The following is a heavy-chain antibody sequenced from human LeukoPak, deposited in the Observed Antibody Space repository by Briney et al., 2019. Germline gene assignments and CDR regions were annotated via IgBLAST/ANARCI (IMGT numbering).Heavy chain of an antibody. CDR3: ARVQTHKYGSGSYYPGDY. V-gene: IGHV1-2*02. CDR2: INPNSGGT. CDR1: GYTFTGYY. Sequence: ASVKVSCKASGYTFTGYYMHWVRQAPGQGLEWMGWINPNSGGTNYAQKFQGRVTMTRDTSISTAYMELSRLRSDDTAVYYCARVQTHKYGSGSYYPGDYWGQGTLVTVSS. D-gene: IGHD3-10*01. J-gene: IGHJ4*02.